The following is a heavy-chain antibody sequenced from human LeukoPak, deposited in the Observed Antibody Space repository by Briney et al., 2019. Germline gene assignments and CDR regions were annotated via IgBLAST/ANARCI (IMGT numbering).Heavy chain of an antibody. V-gene: IGHV3-30-3*01. CDR3: AREQVDSWDNYYYYYYGMDV. Sequence: GGSLRLSCAASGFTFSSYAMHWVRQAPGKGLEWVAVISYVGSNKYNADSVKGRFTISRDNPKNTLYLQMNSLRAEDTAVYYCAREQVDSWDNYYYYYYGMDVWGQGTTVTVSS. D-gene: IGHD6-13*01. J-gene: IGHJ6*02. CDR1: GFTFSSYA. CDR2: ISYVGSNK.